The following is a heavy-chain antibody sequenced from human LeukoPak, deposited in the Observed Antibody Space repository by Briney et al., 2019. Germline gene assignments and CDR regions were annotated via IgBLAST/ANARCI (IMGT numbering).Heavy chain of an antibody. J-gene: IGHJ4*02. CDR2: IYYSGST. Sequence: SETLSLTCTVSGGSTSSSSYYWGWIRQPPGKGLEWIGSIYYSGSTYYNPSLKGRVTISVDTSKNQFSLKLSSVTAADTAVYYCASPLLNCSGGSCYFDYWGQGTLVTVSS. CDR3: ASPLLNCSGGSCYFDY. V-gene: IGHV4-39*01. CDR1: GGSTSSSSYY. D-gene: IGHD2-15*01.